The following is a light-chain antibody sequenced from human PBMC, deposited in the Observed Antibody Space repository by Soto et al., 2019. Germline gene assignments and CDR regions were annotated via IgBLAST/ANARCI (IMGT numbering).Light chain of an antibody. CDR2: DAS. CDR1: QSVSNF. Sequence: EIVLTQSPATLSSSPGERATLSCRASQSVSNFFVWYQQKRGQAPRLLIYDASKRATGIPARFSGSGSGTDFTLTISSLEPEDFAVYYCQQRLNWPLTFGGGTTVEIK. J-gene: IGKJ4*01. V-gene: IGKV3-11*01. CDR3: QQRLNWPLT.